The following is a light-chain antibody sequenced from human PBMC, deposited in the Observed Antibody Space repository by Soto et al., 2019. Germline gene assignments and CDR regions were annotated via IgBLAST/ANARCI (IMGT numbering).Light chain of an antibody. Sequence: EIVMTQSPATLSVSPGERATLSCRASQSVSSNLAWYQQKPGQAPRLLIYGAYTKATDIPAKFSGSEYRTKFTLSISSLQSEDFAVYYCQQYNNWPRTFGQGTKVDIK. CDR1: QSVSSN. V-gene: IGKV3-15*01. J-gene: IGKJ1*01. CDR2: GAY. CDR3: QQYNNWPRT.